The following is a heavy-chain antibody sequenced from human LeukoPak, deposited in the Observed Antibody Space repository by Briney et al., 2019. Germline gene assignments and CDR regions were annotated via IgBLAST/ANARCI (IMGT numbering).Heavy chain of an antibody. D-gene: IGHD3-22*01. CDR1: GGSFSGYY. V-gene: IGHV4-34*01. CDR2: INHSGST. CDR3: ASLTTAEAFDI. J-gene: IGHJ3*02. Sequence: SETLSLTCAVYGGSFSGYYWSWIRQPPGKGLEWIGEINHSGSTNYNPSLKSRVTISVDTSKNQFSLKLSSVTAADTAVYYCASLTTAEAFDIWGQGTMVTVSS.